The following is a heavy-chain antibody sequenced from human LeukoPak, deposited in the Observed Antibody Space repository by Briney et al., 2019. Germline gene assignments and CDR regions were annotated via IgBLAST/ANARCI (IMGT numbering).Heavy chain of an antibody. V-gene: IGHV4-59*02. D-gene: IGHD1-26*01. CDR1: GGSVSKYY. CDR2: SDYSGST. J-gene: IGHJ4*02. CDR3: ATNIGGSYYFLY. Sequence: SETLSPTYTVSGGSVSKYYWSWVRQPPGKGLEWIGYSDYSGSTNYSPSLKSRVTISVDTSKKQFSLKLRSVTAADTAVYYCATNIGGSYYFLYWGQGTLVTVSS.